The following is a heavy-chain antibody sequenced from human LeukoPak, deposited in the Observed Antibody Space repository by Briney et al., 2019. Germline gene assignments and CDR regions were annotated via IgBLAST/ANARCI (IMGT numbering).Heavy chain of an antibody. Sequence: SETLSLTCAVYGGSFSGYYWSWIRQPPGKGLEWIGEINHSGSTNYNPSLKSRVTISVDTSKNQFSLKLSSVTAADTAVYYCARGYCSSTSCYLDYWVQGTLVTVSS. CDR1: GGSFSGYY. V-gene: IGHV4-34*01. CDR2: INHSGST. CDR3: ARGYCSSTSCYLDY. D-gene: IGHD2-2*01. J-gene: IGHJ4*02.